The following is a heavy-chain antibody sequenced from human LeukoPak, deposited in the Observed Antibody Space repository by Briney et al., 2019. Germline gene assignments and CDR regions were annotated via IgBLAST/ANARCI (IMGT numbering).Heavy chain of an antibody. J-gene: IGHJ4*02. Sequence: SETLSLTCAVYGGSFSGYYWSWIRQPPGKGLEWIGEINHRGSTKYNPSLKSRVTISVDRSKNQFSLKLRSVTAADTAVYYCARGDYGHYVSRPDYWGQGTLVTVSS. V-gene: IGHV4-34*01. CDR1: GGSFSGYY. D-gene: IGHD4-17*01. CDR3: ARGDYGHYVSRPDY. CDR2: INHRGST.